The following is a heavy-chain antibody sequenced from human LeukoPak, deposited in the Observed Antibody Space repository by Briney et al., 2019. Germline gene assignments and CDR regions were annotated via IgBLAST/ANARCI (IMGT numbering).Heavy chain of an antibody. J-gene: IGHJ6*03. CDR1: GYSISSGYY. Sequence: SETLSLTCTVSGYSISSGYYWGWIRQPPGKGLEWIGYIDYSGGTNYNPSLKSRVTISVDTSKNQFSLKLSSVTAADTAVYYCALSSYGDYYYYYMDVWGKGTTVTVSS. CDR2: IDYSGGT. D-gene: IGHD2/OR15-2a*01. V-gene: IGHV4-61*01. CDR3: ALSSYGDYYYYYMDV.